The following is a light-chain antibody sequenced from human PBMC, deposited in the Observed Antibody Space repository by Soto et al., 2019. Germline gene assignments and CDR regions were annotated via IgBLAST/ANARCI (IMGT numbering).Light chain of an antibody. Sequence: QSVLTQPPSVSAAPGQKVTISCSGSSSNIGNNYVSWYQQLPGTAPKLLIYDNNKRPSGIPDRFSGSKSGTSATLGITGLQTGDEADYYFGTCDSCLSGGVFGGGTKLTVL. CDR2: DNN. CDR3: GTCDSCLSGGV. CDR1: SSNIGNNY. J-gene: IGLJ3*02. V-gene: IGLV1-51*01.